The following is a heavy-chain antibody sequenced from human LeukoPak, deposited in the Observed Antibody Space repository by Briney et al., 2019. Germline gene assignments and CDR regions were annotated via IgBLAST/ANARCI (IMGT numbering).Heavy chain of an antibody. Sequence: SETLSLTCTVSGGSISSYYWSWIRQPAGKGLEWIGRIYTSGSTNYNPSLKSRVTMSVDTSKNQFSLKLSSVTAADTAVYYCARAPNRYRYCSSTSCYTNYCYYMDVWGKGTTVTVSS. J-gene: IGHJ6*03. D-gene: IGHD2-2*02. CDR1: GGSISSYY. CDR2: IYTSGST. V-gene: IGHV4-4*07. CDR3: ARAPNRYRYCSSTSCYTNYCYYMDV.